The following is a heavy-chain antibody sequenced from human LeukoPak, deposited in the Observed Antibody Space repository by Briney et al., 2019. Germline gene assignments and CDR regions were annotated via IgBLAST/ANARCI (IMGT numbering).Heavy chain of an antibody. CDR3: ARGSVVVRGAFDI. CDR1: GYTFTNYG. J-gene: IGHJ3*02. Sequence: ASVKVSCKASGYTFTNYGISWVRQAPGQGLEWMGWISVYNGNTNYAQELQGRVTMTTDTSTNTAYMELRSLRSDDTAVYYCARGSVVVRGAFDIWGQGTMVTVSS. D-gene: IGHD3-22*01. CDR2: ISVYNGNT. V-gene: IGHV1-18*01.